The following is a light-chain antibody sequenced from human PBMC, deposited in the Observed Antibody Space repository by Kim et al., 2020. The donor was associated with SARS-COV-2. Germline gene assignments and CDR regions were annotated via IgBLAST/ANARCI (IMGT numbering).Light chain of an antibody. CDR2: GAS. CDR1: KDIGKD. Sequence: SASVGDRVTITCRASKDIGKDLGWYQQNPGRAPKRLIYGASNLQSGVPSRFSGSGSETEFTLTINSLQPEDFAIYFCLQHRTYPITFGQGTRLEIK. CDR3: LQHRTYPIT. V-gene: IGKV1-17*01. J-gene: IGKJ5*01.